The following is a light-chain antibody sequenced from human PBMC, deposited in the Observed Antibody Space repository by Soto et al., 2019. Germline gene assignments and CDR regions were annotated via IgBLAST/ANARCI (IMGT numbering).Light chain of an antibody. CDR2: EVS. V-gene: IGLV2-14*01. CDR3: SSFTSTSTVL. Sequence: QSALTQPASVSGSLGQSITISCTGTSSDIGGYHYVSWYQQHPGKAPKIMIFEVSKRPSGVSNRFSGSKSGNMASLTISGLQAEDEGDYYCSSFTSTSTVLLGGGTKVTVL. J-gene: IGLJ2*01. CDR1: SSDIGGYHY.